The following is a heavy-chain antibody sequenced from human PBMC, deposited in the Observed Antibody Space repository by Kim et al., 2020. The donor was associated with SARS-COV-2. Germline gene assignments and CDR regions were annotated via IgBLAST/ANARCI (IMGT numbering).Heavy chain of an antibody. J-gene: IGHJ5*02. CDR3: ARVLYSSGWFFGGGWFDP. V-gene: IGHV4-59*01. Sequence: SETLSLTCTVSGGSISSYYWSWIRQPPGKGLEWIGYIYYSGSTNYNPSLKSRVTISVDTSKNQFSLKLSSVTAADTAVYYCARVLYSSGWFFGGGWFDPWGQGTLVTVSS. D-gene: IGHD6-19*01. CDR1: GGSISSYY. CDR2: IYYSGST.